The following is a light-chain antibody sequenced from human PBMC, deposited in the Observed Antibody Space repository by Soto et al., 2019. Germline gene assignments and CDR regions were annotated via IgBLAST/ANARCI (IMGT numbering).Light chain of an antibody. CDR2: GAS. CDR3: QQYNNWPPT. J-gene: IGKJ5*01. V-gene: IGKV3-15*01. Sequence: EIVLTQSPATLSLSPGERATLSCRASQSVSSYLAWYQQNPGQAPRLLIYGASTRAIGIPARFSGSGSGTEFTLTISSLQSEDFAVYYCQQYNNWPPTFGQGTRREIK. CDR1: QSVSSY.